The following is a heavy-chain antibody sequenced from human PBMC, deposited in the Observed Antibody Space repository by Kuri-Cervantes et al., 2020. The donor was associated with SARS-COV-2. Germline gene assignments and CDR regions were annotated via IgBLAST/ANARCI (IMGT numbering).Heavy chain of an antibody. CDR3: ARDASDSTSCQDY. V-gene: IGHV3-64D*09. CDR2: ISSNGGST. J-gene: IGHJ4*02. Sequence: GESLKISCSASGFTFSSYAMHWVRQAPGKGLEYVSAISSNGGSTYYADSVKGRFTISRDNSKNTLYLQMSSLRAEDTAVYYCARDASDSTSCQDYWGQGTLVTVSS. D-gene: IGHD2-2*01. CDR1: GFTFSSYA.